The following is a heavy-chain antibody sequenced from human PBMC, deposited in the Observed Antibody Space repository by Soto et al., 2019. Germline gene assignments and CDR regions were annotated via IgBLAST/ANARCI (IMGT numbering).Heavy chain of an antibody. CDR2: ISGSGGST. Sequence: GGSLRLSGAASGFTFSSYAMSWVRQAPGKGLEWGSAISGSGGSTYYADSVKGRFTISSDNSKNTLYLQMNSLRAEDKAVYTCAKHQDCSGGTCYTGPTNTPYHYYYYYMDVWGKGTTVTVSS. V-gene: IGHV3-23*01. J-gene: IGHJ6*03. CDR3: AKHQDCSGGTCYTGPTNTPYHYYYYYMDV. D-gene: IGHD2-15*01. CDR1: GFTFSSYA.